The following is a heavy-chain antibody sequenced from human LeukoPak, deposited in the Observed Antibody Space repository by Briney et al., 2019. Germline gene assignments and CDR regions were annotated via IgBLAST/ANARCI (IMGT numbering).Heavy chain of an antibody. CDR3: ARGSCSSSSCYERLNGLDV. CDR1: GFTFSSYD. CDR2: IGTAGDT. Sequence: PGGSLRLSCAASGFTFSSYDMHWVRQATGKGLEWVSAIGTAGDTYYPGSVKGRFTISRENAKNSLYLQMNSLRAGDTAVYYCARGSCSSSSCYERLNGLDVWGQGTTVTVSS. D-gene: IGHD2-2*01. V-gene: IGHV3-13*01. J-gene: IGHJ6*02.